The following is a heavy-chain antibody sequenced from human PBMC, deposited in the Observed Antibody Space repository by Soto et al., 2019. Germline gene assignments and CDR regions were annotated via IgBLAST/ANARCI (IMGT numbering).Heavy chain of an antibody. CDR1: GFTVSSNY. CDR2: IYSGDST. J-gene: IGHJ4*02. Sequence: GGSLRLSCAASGFTVSSNYMSWVRQAPGKGLEWVSVIYSGDSTYYADSVKGRFIISRDDSKNTLFLQMNSLRAEDTAVYYCATAKLLLPWLFDYWGQGTLVTVSS. V-gene: IGHV3-66*01. D-gene: IGHD2-15*01. CDR3: ATAKLLLPWLFDY.